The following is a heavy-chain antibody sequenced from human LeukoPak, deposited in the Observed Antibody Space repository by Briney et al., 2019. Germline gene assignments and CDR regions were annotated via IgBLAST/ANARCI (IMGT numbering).Heavy chain of an antibody. Sequence: GASVKVSCKASGYTFTGYYMHWVRQAPGQGLEWMGWINPNSGGTNYAQKFQGWATMTRDTSISTAYMELSRLRSDDTAVYYCARGGRIAAAARGFGYWGQGTLVTVSS. CDR2: INPNSGGT. CDR3: ARGGRIAAAARGFGY. D-gene: IGHD6-13*01. V-gene: IGHV1-2*04. J-gene: IGHJ4*02. CDR1: GYTFTGYY.